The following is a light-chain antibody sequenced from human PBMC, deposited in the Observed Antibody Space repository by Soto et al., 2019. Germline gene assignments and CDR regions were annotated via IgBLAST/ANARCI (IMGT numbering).Light chain of an antibody. Sequence: EIVLTQSPATLSLSPGERATLSCRASQSVSSYLSWYQQKPGQAPRLLTSDASNRATGIPARFSGSGSGTDFTLTISSLEPEDFAVYYCQQRSNWPPWYTFGQGTKLEIK. CDR2: DAS. CDR1: QSVSSY. CDR3: QQRSNWPPWYT. J-gene: IGKJ2*01. V-gene: IGKV3-11*01.